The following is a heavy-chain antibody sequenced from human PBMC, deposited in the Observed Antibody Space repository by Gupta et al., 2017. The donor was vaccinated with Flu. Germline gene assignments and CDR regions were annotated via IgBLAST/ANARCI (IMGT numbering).Heavy chain of an antibody. CDR1: GYNIVNHW. J-gene: IGHJ6*02. CDR2: IDPGDSEI. V-gene: IGHV5-51*03. CDR3: ARRGFGMDV. Sequence: EVQLVQSAAEVKKPGESLKISCKGSGYNIVNHWIAWVRQMPGKGLEWVGIIDPGDSEIKYSPPFQGQVTFSVDKSISTAYLQWSSLKASDSGTYYCARRGFGMDVWGQGTTVTVSS.